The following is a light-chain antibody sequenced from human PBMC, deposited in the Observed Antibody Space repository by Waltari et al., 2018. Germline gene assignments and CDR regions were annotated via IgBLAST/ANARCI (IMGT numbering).Light chain of an antibody. CDR1: QSVGSS. Sequence: ETVLPQSPVTLSLSPGAGATLSCKASQSVGSSLAWYQQKPGQAPRLLIYNASNRAAGIPARFSGSGSGTDFTLTISSLEPEDFAVYYCQQRSNWNTFGQGTKLEIK. J-gene: IGKJ2*01. V-gene: IGKV3-11*01. CDR3: QQRSNWNT. CDR2: NAS.